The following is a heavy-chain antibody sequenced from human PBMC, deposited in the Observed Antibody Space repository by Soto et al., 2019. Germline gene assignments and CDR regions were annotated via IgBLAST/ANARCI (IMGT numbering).Heavy chain of an antibody. CDR3: ARSPLGATGNAFDI. CDR1: GGTFSSYA. CDR2: IIHIFGTA. Sequence: SVKVSCKASGGTFSSYAISWVRQAPGQGLEWMGGIIHIFGTANYAQKFQGRVTITADESTSTAYMELSSLRSEDTAVYYCARSPLGATGNAFDIWGQGTMVTISS. J-gene: IGHJ3*02. D-gene: IGHD1-26*01. V-gene: IGHV1-69*13.